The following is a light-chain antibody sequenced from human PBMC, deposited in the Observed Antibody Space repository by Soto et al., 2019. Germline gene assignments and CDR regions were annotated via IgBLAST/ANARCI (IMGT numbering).Light chain of an antibody. CDR3: QQYYSYPIT. CDR1: QSISTW. CDR2: KTS. V-gene: IGKV1-5*03. J-gene: IGKJ5*01. Sequence: DILMTQSPSFLSASVGEIVTITCRASQSISTWVAWYQQKPGKAPKLLIYKTSSLESGVPSRFSGSGSGTDFTLTISCLQSEDFATYYCQQYYSYPITFGQGTRLEIK.